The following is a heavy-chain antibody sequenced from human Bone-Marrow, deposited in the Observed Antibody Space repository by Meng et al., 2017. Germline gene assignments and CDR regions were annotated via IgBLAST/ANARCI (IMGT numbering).Heavy chain of an antibody. Sequence: ESLKISCTVSGGSISSSSYYWGWIRQPPGKGLEWIGSIYYSGSTYYNPSLKSRVTISVDTSKNQFSLKLSSVTAADTAVYYCARDLLGHLDTAMVTDYWGQGTLVTVSS. CDR2: IYYSGST. J-gene: IGHJ4*02. D-gene: IGHD5-18*01. V-gene: IGHV4-39*07. CDR1: GGSISSSSYY. CDR3: ARDLLGHLDTAMVTDY.